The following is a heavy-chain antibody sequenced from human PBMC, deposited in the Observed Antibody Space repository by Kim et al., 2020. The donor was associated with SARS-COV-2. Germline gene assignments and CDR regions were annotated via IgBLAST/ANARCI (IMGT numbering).Heavy chain of an antibody. CDR1: GYTFTGYY. V-gene: IGHV1-2*06. J-gene: IGHJ6*02. Sequence: ASVKVSCKASGYTFTGYYMHWVRQAPGQGLEWMGRINPNSGGTNYAQKFQGRVTMTRDTSISTAYMELSRLRSDDTAVYYCARASLVFGVVIPPLGYYGMDVWGQGTTVTVSS. CDR2: INPNSGGT. CDR3: ARASLVFGVVIPPLGYYGMDV. D-gene: IGHD3-3*01.